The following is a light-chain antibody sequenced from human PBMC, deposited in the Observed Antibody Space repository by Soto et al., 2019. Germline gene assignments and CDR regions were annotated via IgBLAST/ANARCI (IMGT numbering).Light chain of an antibody. J-gene: IGKJ2*01. V-gene: IGKV1-39*01. CDR3: QQTFRTPHS. CDR1: QTISNY. CDR2: SAS. Sequence: DIRMTQSPASLSASVGDRVTITCRASQTISNYLNWYQQKPGAAHKLLIYSASHLQSGVPSRFSGSGFGTDYTLTISSLQPADFAVYYCQQTFRTPHSFGQGTKVDIK.